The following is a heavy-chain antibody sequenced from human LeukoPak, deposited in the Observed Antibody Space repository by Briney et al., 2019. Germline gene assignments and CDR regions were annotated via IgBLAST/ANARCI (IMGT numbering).Heavy chain of an antibody. J-gene: IGHJ1*01. CDR1: GFTFSSYS. CDR2: ISSSSSYV. CDR3: ARVGCSGGSCYVYFQH. V-gene: IGHV3-21*01. D-gene: IGHD2-15*01. Sequence: GGSLRLSCAASGFTFSSYSMNWVRQAPGKGLEWVSSISSSSSYVYYADSVKGRFTISRDNAKNSLYLQMNSLRAEDTAVYYCARVGCSGGSCYVYFQHWGQGTLVNVSS.